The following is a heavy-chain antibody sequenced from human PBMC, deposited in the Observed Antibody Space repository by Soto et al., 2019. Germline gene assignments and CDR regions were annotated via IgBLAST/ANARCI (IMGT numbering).Heavy chain of an antibody. V-gene: IGHV4-34*01. J-gene: IGHJ4*02. CDR1: GGSFSGYY. CDR3: ARGITMVRGVIPRPYFDY. Sequence: SETLSLTCAVYGGSFSGYYWSWIRQPPGKGLEWIGEINHSGSANYNPSLKSRVTISVDTSKNQFSLKLSSVTAADTALYYCARGITMVRGVIPRPYFDYWGQGTLVNVSS. D-gene: IGHD3-10*01. CDR2: INHSGSA.